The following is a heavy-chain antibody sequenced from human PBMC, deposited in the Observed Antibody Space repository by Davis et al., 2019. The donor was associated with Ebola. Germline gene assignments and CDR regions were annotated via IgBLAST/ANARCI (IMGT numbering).Heavy chain of an antibody. D-gene: IGHD2-2*01. J-gene: IGHJ5*02. V-gene: IGHV3-11*04. Sequence: GESLKISCAASGFTFSDYYMSWIRQAPGKGLEWVSYISGGGRTIYYADSVKGRFTMSRDNAKNSLYLQMNSLRVEDTAVYYCAGEGGFCSSTSCWKWFDPWGQGTLVTVSS. CDR1: GFTFSDYY. CDR2: ISGGGRTI. CDR3: AGEGGFCSSTSCWKWFDP.